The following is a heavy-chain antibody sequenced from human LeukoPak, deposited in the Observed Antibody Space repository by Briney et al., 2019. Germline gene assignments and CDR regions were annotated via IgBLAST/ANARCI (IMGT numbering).Heavy chain of an antibody. D-gene: IGHD2-21*02. CDR3: ARNRAYCGGDCYSGVAKYYYGMDV. CDR1: GGSFSGYY. V-gene: IGHV4-34*01. CDR2: INHSGST. J-gene: IGHJ6*02. Sequence: SSETLSLTCAVYGGSFSGYYWSWIRQPPGKGLEWIGEINHSGSTNYNPSLKSRVTIPVDTSKNQFSLKLSSVTAADTAVYYCARNRAYCGGDCYSGVAKYYYGMDVWGQGTTVTVSS.